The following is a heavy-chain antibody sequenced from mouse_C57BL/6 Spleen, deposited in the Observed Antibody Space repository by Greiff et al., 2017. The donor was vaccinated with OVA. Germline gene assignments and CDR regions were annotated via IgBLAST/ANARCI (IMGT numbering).Heavy chain of an antibody. V-gene: IGHV14-4*01. Sequence: VQLKESGAELVRPGASVKLSCTASGFNIKDDYMHWVKQRPEQGLEWIGWIDPENGDTEYASKFQGKATITADTSSNTAYLQLSSLTSEDTAVYYCTTGGNVRGFAYWGQGTLVTVSA. J-gene: IGHJ3*01. CDR1: GFNIKDDY. D-gene: IGHD2-1*01. CDR2: IDPENGDT. CDR3: TTGGNVRGFAY.